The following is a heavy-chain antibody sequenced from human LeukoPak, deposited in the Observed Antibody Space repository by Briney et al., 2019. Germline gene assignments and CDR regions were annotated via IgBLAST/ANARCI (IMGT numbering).Heavy chain of an antibody. CDR3: ARDSRYHSGWGSYQPYWFDP. J-gene: IGHJ5*02. V-gene: IGHV3-74*01. CDR2: ISADGTTT. D-gene: IGHD3-10*01. CDR1: GFTFNLYW. Sequence: PGGSLRLSCAASGFTFNLYWIHWVRQVPGEGLEWLSRISADGTTTNYADSVNGRFTISRDNAKNTLYLQMHSLGVDDTAVYYCARDSRYHSGWGSYQPYWFDPWGQGTLVTVSS.